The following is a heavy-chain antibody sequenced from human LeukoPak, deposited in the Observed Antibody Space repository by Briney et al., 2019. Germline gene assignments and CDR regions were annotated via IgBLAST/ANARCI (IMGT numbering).Heavy chain of an antibody. CDR2: ISYDGSNK. Sequence: PGRSLRLSCTASDFTLAAYAMHWVRQAPGKGLEWVAVISYDGSNKYYADSVKGRFTISRDNSKNTLYLQMNSLRAEDTAVYYCARETGSAVGSTDFDYWGQGTLVTVSS. J-gene: IGHJ4*02. CDR1: DFTLAAYA. D-gene: IGHD4-17*01. CDR3: ARETGSAVGSTDFDY. V-gene: IGHV3-30-3*01.